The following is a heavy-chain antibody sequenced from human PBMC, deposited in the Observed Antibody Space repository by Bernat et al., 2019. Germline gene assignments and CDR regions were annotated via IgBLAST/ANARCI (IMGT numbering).Heavy chain of an antibody. CDR3: ARGRVFRSIAARPGSGWFDP. Sequence: QVQLQQWGAGLLKPSETLSLTCAVYGGSFSGYYWSWIRQPPGKGLEWIGEINHSGSTNYNPSLKSRVTISVDTSKNQCSLKLSSVTAADTAVYYCARGRVFRSIAARPGSGWFDPWGQGTLVTVSS. D-gene: IGHD6-6*01. CDR1: GGSFSGYY. CDR2: INHSGST. V-gene: IGHV4-34*01. J-gene: IGHJ5*02.